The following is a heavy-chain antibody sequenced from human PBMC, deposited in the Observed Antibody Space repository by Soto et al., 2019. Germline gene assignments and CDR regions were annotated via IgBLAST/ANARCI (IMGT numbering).Heavy chain of an antibody. Sequence: QLVESGGGLVQPGGSLRLSCAASGFMFRDYWMAWARQAPGKGLQWVGVIKQDGSETHYVDSVRGRFTISRDNAKNSLYLQTNSLRADDTAVYYCTRDWDYWGQGILVTVSS. CDR3: TRDWDY. CDR1: GFMFRDYW. CDR2: IKQDGSET. V-gene: IGHV3-7*01. J-gene: IGHJ4*02.